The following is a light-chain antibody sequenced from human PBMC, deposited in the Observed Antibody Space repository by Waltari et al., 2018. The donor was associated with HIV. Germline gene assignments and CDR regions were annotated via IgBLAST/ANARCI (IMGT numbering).Light chain of an antibody. Sequence: QSALTQPASVSGSPGQSITISCTGTSSDVGSYNLVSWYQQHPGKAPKLMIYEVTKRPSGFSIRFSGSKSGNTASLTISGLQAEDEADYYCNSYATGSAWVFGGGTKLTVL. CDR1: SSDVGSYNL. V-gene: IGLV2-23*02. CDR2: EVT. CDR3: NSYATGSAWV. J-gene: IGLJ3*02.